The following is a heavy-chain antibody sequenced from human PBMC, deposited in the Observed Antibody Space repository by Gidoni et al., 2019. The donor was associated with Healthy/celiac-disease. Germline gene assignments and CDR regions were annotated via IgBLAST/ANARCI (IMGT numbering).Heavy chain of an antibody. D-gene: IGHD3-10*02. CDR3: ARDSGNRALFGEQNQPDY. J-gene: IGHJ4*02. Sequence: EVQLVESGGGLVQPGGSLRLSCAASGFTFSSYSMNWVRQAPGKGLEWVSYISSSSSTIYYADSVKGRFTISRDNAKISLYLQMNSLRDEDTAVYYCARDSGNRALFGEQNQPDYWGQGTLVTVSS. V-gene: IGHV3-48*02. CDR1: GFTFSSYS. CDR2: ISSSSSTI.